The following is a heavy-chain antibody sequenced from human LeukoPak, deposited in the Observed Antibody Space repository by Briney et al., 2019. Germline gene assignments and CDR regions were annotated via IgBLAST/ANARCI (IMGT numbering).Heavy chain of an antibody. CDR3: ARDTPGEESH. V-gene: IGHV3-7*01. Sequence: GGSLRISCSASGFTFRAYWMSWVRQAPGKGLEWVANIKQDGSEKYYVDSVKGRFTISRDNAKNSLYLQMNSLRGEDTAVYYCARDTPGEESHWGQGTLVTVSS. CDR2: IKQDGSEK. J-gene: IGHJ4*02. D-gene: IGHD2-2*01. CDR1: GFTFRAYW.